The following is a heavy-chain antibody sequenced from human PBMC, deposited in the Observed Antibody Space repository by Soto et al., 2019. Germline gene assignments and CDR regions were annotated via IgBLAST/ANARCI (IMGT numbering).Heavy chain of an antibody. CDR1: GGTFSSYA. Sequence: GASVKVSCKASGGTFSSYAISWVRQAPGQGLEWMGGIIPIFGIANYAQKFQGRVTITADKSTSTAYMELSSLRSEDTAVYYCARGLGAMLNFDYWGQGTLVTVSS. D-gene: IGHD3-16*01. CDR3: ARGLGAMLNFDY. V-gene: IGHV1-69*10. CDR2: IIPIFGIA. J-gene: IGHJ4*02.